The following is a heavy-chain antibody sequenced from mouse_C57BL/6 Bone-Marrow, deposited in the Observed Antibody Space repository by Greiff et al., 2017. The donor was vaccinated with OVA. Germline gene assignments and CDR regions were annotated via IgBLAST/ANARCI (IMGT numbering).Heavy chain of an antibody. CDR3: TRSHGLYWYFEV. CDR2: IDPETGGT. J-gene: IGHJ1*03. D-gene: IGHD1-1*02. Sequence: QVQLQQSGAELVRPGASVTLSCKASGYTFTDYEMHWVKQTPVHGLEWIGAIDPETGGTAYNQKFKGKAILTADKSSSTAYMELRSLTSEDSAVYYCTRSHGLYWYFEVWGTGTTVTVSS. V-gene: IGHV1-15*01. CDR1: GYTFTDYE.